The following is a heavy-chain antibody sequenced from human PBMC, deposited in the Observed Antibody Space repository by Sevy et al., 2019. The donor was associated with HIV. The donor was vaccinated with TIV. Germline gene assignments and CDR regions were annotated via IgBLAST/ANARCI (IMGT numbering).Heavy chain of an antibody. Sequence: GGSLRLSCAASGFTFSSYAMHWVRQAPGKGLEWVAVISYDGSNKYYADSVKGRFTISRDNSKNTLYLQTNSLRAEDTAVYYCARDPGYCSGGSCYEPRAYDYWGQGTLVTVSS. V-gene: IGHV3-30-3*01. CDR1: GFTFSSYA. CDR3: ARDPGYCSGGSCYEPRAYDY. CDR2: ISYDGSNK. D-gene: IGHD2-15*01. J-gene: IGHJ4*02.